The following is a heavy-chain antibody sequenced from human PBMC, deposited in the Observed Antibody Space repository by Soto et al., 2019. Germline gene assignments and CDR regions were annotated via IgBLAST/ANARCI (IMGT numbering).Heavy chain of an antibody. D-gene: IGHD4-17*01. V-gene: IGHV3-30*18. J-gene: IGHJ4*02. CDR2: ISYDGSNK. CDR1: GFTFSTYG. CDR3: AKAHHYGDYGRYFDY. Sequence: GGSLRLSCAASGFTFSTYGMHWFRQAPGKGLEWVAVISYDGSNKYYADSVKGRFTISRDNSKNTLYLQMNSLRAEDTAVYYCAKAHHYGDYGRYFDYWGQGTLVTVSS.